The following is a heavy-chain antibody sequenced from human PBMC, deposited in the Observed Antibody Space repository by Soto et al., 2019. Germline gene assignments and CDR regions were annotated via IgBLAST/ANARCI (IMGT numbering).Heavy chain of an antibody. CDR3: ARGRSGGTLYYFDY. J-gene: IGHJ4*02. CDR1: GGSISNYY. Sequence: SETLSLTCTVSGGSISNYYWSWIRQPPGRGLEWIGHIYYSGSTNYNPSLKSRVTISVDTSKNHFSLKLSSVTAADTAVYYCARGRSGGTLYYFDYWGLGTLVTVSS. D-gene: IGHD1-26*01. CDR2: IYYSGST. V-gene: IGHV4-59*01.